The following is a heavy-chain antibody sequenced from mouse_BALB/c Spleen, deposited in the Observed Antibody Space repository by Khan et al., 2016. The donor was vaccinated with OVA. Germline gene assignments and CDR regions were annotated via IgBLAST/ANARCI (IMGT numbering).Heavy chain of an antibody. CDR3: TRSGLAAFAY. D-gene: IGHD3-1*01. Sequence: QVQLQQPGAELVKPGASVKLSCKASGYTFTSYYMYWVKQRPGQGLEWIGGINPSDGGTNFNEKFKSKATLTVDKSSSTAYMQLSSLTSEDSAVYYCTRSGLAAFAYWGQGTLVTVSA. CDR2: INPSDGGT. CDR1: GYTFTSYY. V-gene: IGHV1S81*02. J-gene: IGHJ3*01.